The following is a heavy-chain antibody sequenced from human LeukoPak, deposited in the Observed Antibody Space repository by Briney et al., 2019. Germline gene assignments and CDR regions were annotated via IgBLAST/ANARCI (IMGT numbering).Heavy chain of an antibody. Sequence: SGGSLRLSCAASGFTVSSNYMSWVRQAPGKGLEWVSVIYSGGSTYYADSVKGRFTISRDNSKNTLYLQMNSLRAEDTAVYYCAKDRSVTDPIDYWGQGTLVTVSS. J-gene: IGHJ4*02. V-gene: IGHV3-66*01. CDR3: AKDRSVTDPIDY. CDR2: IYSGGST. CDR1: GFTVSSNY. D-gene: IGHD1-14*01.